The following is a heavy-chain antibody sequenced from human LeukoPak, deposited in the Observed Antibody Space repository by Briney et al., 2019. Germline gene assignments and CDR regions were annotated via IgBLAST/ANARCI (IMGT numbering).Heavy chain of an antibody. D-gene: IGHD4-23*01. Sequence: ASVKVSCKASGGTFSGYAISWVRQAPGQGLEWMGGIIPIFGTANYAQKFQGRVTITTDESTSTACMELSSLRTEDTAVYYCARDLDYGGNSSKYYFDYWGQGTLVTVSS. CDR2: IIPIFGTA. CDR1: GGTFSGYA. V-gene: IGHV1-69*05. J-gene: IGHJ4*02. CDR3: ARDLDYGGNSSKYYFDY.